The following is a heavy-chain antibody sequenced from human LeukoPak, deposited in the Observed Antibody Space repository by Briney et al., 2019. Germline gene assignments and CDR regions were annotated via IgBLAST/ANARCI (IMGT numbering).Heavy chain of an antibody. CDR1: GGSISSSSYY. V-gene: IGHV4-39*01. D-gene: IGHD3-10*01. J-gene: IGHJ4*02. CDR3: ARHGLRVRGVMGFDY. Sequence: SETLSLTCTVSGGSISSSSYYWGWIRQPPGKGLEWIGSIYYSGSTHYNPSLKSRVTISVDTSKNQFSLKLSSVTAADTAVYYCARHGLRVRGVMGFDYWGQGTLVTVSS. CDR2: IYYSGST.